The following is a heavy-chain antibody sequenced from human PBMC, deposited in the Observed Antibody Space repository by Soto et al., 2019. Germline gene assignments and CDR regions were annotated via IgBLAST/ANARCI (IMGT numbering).Heavy chain of an antibody. CDR3: VRGTTGGVGKDY. J-gene: IGHJ4*02. D-gene: IGHD4-4*01. Sequence: SLRLPCEASAFTFSSHLMSWVRQSPAKGLEWVANIKDDGSERLYVDSVKGRFIISRDNAQSSLYLQMNSLRVEDTAVYYCVRGTTGGVGKDYWGQGT. CDR2: IKDDGSER. CDR1: AFTFSSHL. V-gene: IGHV3-7*01.